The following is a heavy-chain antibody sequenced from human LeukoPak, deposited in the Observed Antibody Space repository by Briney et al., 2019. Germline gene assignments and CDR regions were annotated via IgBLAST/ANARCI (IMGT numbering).Heavy chain of an antibody. Sequence: GGSLRLSCAASGFTVSSNYMSWVRQAPGKGLEWVSVIYSGGSTYYADSVKGRFTISRDNSKNTLYLQMNSLRAEDTAVYYCARLNYYDSSGPDYWGQGTLVTVSS. CDR1: GFTVSSNY. CDR3: ARLNYYDSSGPDY. V-gene: IGHV3-66*04. J-gene: IGHJ4*02. CDR2: IYSGGST. D-gene: IGHD3-22*01.